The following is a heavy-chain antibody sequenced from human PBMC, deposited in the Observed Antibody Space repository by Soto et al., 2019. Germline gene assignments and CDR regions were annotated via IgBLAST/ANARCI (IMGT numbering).Heavy chain of an antibody. Sequence: PGGSLRLSCAASGFTFSRYYMNWVRQAPGKGLEWVSSISTTSTYTHYADSLKGRFTISRDNAKKLLYLQMDRLRAEDTAVYYCERDDGLSSTNVKAFDIWGQGTKVTVSS. J-gene: IGHJ3*02. V-gene: IGHV3-21*01. D-gene: IGHD2-2*01. CDR2: ISTTSTYT. CDR3: ERDDGLSSTNVKAFDI. CDR1: GFTFSRYY.